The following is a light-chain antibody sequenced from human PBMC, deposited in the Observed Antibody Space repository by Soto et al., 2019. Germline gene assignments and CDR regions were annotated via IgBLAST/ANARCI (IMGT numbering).Light chain of an antibody. J-gene: IGLJ1*01. CDR3: SSYTSTGTPV. Sequence: QSALTQPASVSWSLGQSITISCTGTSTDVGGYNFVSWYQQHPDKAPKLLIYEVTNRPSGVSNRFSGSKSGNTASLTISGLQAEDEADYYCSSYTSTGTPVFGTGTKVTVL. CDR2: EVT. V-gene: IGLV2-14*01. CDR1: STDVGGYNF.